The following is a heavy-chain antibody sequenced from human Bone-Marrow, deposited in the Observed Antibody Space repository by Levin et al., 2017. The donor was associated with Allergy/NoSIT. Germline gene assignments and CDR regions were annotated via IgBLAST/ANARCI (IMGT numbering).Heavy chain of an antibody. CDR1: GGSISSYY. Sequence: SETLSLTCTVSGGSISSYYWSWIRQPPGKGLEWIGYIYYSGSTNYNPSLKSRVTISVDTSKNQFSLKLSSVTAADTAVYYCARGTFSTAYCGGDCYSGFDSWGQGTLVTVSS. V-gene: IGHV4-59*01. CDR3: ARGTFSTAYCGGDCYSGFDS. CDR2: IYYSGST. D-gene: IGHD2-21*02. J-gene: IGHJ4*02.